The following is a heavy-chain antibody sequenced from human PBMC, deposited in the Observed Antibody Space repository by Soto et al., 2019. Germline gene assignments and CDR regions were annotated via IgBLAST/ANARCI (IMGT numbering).Heavy chain of an antibody. V-gene: IGHV4-59*08. J-gene: IGHJ4*02. Sequence: QVQLQESSPGPVKPSETLSLTCTVSGGTISSWYWSWIRQPPGKGLEWIGYIYYSGSTNCNPSLKSRVTISVDTSKNQFSLKLSSVTAADTAVYYCARRYGSAIDYWGQGTLVTVSS. CDR1: GGTISSWY. CDR2: IYYSGST. CDR3: ARRYGSAIDY. D-gene: IGHD1-26*01.